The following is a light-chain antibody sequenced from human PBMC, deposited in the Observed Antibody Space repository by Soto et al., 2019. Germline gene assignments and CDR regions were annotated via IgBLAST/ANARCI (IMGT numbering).Light chain of an antibody. CDR1: QGVSSY. CDR2: DAY. V-gene: IGKV3D-11*01. J-gene: IGKJ4*01. Sequence: EIVLTQSPATLSLSPGERATLSCRASQGVSSYLAWYQQKPGQAHRLLIYDAYNRATGIQARFSGSGPGTDFTLSVRSLEPEDFAVYYCKQRSNCPLTFGGGTKVDIK. CDR3: KQRSNCPLT.